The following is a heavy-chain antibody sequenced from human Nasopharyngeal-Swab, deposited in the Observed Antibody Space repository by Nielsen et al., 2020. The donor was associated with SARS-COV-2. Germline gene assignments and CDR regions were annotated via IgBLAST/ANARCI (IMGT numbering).Heavy chain of an antibody. V-gene: IGHV1-2*06. CDR3: ARTSYPSDRPPPFDYYYYGMDV. CDR2: IDPNTGGT. CDR1: GYIFTDYY. Sequence: ASVKVSCKTSGYIFTDYYIHWVRQAPGQGLEWMGRIDPNTGGTSSAQIFQGRVTMTRDTSISTVYIEVTSLTSDDTAVYYCARTSYPSDRPPPFDYYYYGMDVWGQGTTVTVSS. J-gene: IGHJ6*02. D-gene: IGHD3-10*01.